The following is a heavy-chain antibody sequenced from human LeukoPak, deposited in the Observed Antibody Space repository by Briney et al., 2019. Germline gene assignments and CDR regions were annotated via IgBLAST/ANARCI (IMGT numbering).Heavy chain of an antibody. Sequence: GGSLRLSCAASGFTFSSYGMHWVRQAPGKGLEWVAFIRYDGSNKYYADSVKGRFTISRDNSKNTLYLQMNSLRAEDTAVYYCAKDTRRFLEWLLFDYWGQGTLVTVSS. CDR1: GFTFSSYG. J-gene: IGHJ4*02. D-gene: IGHD3-3*01. CDR3: AKDTRRFLEWLLFDY. V-gene: IGHV3-30*02. CDR2: IRYDGSNK.